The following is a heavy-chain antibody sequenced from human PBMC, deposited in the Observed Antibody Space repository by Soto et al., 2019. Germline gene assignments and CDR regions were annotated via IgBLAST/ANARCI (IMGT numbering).Heavy chain of an antibody. V-gene: IGHV4-38-2*01. CDR3: ARIERSGWTPNHLDS. D-gene: IGHD6-19*01. Sequence: PSETLSLLCAVSGYSISSGYYWGWIRQPPGKGLGWIGTVYHSGSTFYNTSLKHPVTISVDTSKNQFSLRLASVTAADTALYYCARIERSGWTPNHLDSWGRRRQVTDS. CDR1: GYSISSGYY. J-gene: IGHJ5*01. CDR2: VYHSGST.